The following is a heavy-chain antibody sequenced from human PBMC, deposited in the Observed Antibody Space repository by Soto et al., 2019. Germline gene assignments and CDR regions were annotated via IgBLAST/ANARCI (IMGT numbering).Heavy chain of an antibody. D-gene: IGHD2-2*01. CDR1: GYTFTGYY. Sequence: ASVKVSCKASGYTFTGYYMHWVRQAPGQGLEWMGRINPNSGGTNYAQKFQGRVTMTRDTSISTAYMELSRLRSDDTAVYYCHTSCWSTSFDYWGQGTLVTVSS. CDR3: HTSCWSTSFDY. CDR2: INPNSGGT. J-gene: IGHJ4*02. V-gene: IGHV1-2*06.